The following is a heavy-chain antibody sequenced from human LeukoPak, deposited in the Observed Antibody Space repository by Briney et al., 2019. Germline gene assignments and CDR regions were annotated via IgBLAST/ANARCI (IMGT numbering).Heavy chain of an antibody. Sequence: GASVKVSCKASGYTFTSYGISWVRQAPGQGLEWMGWISAYNGNTNYAQKLQGRVTMTRNTSISTAYMELSSLRSEDTAVYYCARAPTMVRGVRKNWFDPWGQGTLVTVSS. J-gene: IGHJ5*02. V-gene: IGHV1-18*01. D-gene: IGHD3-10*01. CDR2: ISAYNGNT. CDR3: ARAPTMVRGVRKNWFDP. CDR1: GYTFTSYG.